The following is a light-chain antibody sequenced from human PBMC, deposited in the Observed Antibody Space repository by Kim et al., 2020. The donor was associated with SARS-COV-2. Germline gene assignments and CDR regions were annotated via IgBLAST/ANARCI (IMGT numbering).Light chain of an antibody. V-gene: IGLV2-11*01. J-gene: IGLJ3*02. CDR1: SSDVGGYNY. CDR3: CSYAGSYTLV. CDR2: DVN. Sequence: GQSVTISCTGTSSDVGGYNYVSWYQQYPGKAPKLMIYDVNKRPSGVPDRFSGSKSGNTASLTISGLQAEDEADYYCCSYAGSYTLVFGGGTKVTVL.